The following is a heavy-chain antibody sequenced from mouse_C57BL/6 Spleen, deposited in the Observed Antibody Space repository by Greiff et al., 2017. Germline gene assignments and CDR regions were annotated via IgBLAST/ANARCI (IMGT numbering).Heavy chain of an antibody. D-gene: IGHD2-3*01. V-gene: IGHV1-15*01. CDR2: IDPETGGT. J-gene: IGHJ2*01. CDR1: GYTFTDYE. Sequence: VKLQQSGAELVRPGASVTLSCKASGYTFTDYEMHWVKQTPVHGLEWIGAIDPETGGTAYNQKFKGKAILTADKSSSTAYMELRSLTSEDSAVYYCTIYDGYYPYYFDYWGQGTTLTVSS. CDR3: TIYDGYYPYYFDY.